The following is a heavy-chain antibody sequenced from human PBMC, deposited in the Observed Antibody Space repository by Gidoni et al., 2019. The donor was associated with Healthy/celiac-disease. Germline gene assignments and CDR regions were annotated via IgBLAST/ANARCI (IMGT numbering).Heavy chain of an antibody. CDR2: INAGNGNT. Sequence: QVQLVQSGAEVKNPGASVTVSCKASGFTFTSYALHWVRQAPGQRLEWMGWINAGNGNTKYSQKCQGRVTITRDTSASTAYMELSSLRSEDTAVYYCARDTVVVPAARAPEYFQHWGQGTLVTVSS. CDR1: GFTFTSYA. CDR3: ARDTVVVPAARAPEYFQH. D-gene: IGHD2-2*01. V-gene: IGHV1-3*01. J-gene: IGHJ1*01.